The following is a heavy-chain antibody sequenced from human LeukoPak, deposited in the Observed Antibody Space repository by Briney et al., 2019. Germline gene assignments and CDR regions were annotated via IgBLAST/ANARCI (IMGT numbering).Heavy chain of an antibody. CDR3: ARGSSSTYHAFDI. Sequence: GGSLRLSCAASGFTFSDYYMSWIRQAPGKGLEWVSYISSSGSTIYYAGSVKGRFTISRDNAKNSLYLQMNSLRAEDTAVYYCARGSSSTYHAFDIWGQGTMVTVSS. CDR2: ISSSGSTI. V-gene: IGHV3-11*01. CDR1: GFTFSDYY. J-gene: IGHJ3*02. D-gene: IGHD6-6*01.